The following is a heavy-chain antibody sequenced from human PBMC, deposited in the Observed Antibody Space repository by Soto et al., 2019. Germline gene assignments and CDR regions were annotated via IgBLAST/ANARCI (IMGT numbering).Heavy chain of an antibody. CDR3: ARGDIVAIFGMDV. CDR1: GYTFTSYY. D-gene: IGHD5-12*01. Sequence: GASVKVSCKVSGYTFTSYYMHWGRQAPGQGLEWMGIINPSGGSTTYAQKFQGRVTMTRDTSTSTVYMELSSLRSEDTAVYYCARGDIVAIFGMDVWGQGTTVTVSS. J-gene: IGHJ6*02. CDR2: INPSGGST. V-gene: IGHV1-46*01.